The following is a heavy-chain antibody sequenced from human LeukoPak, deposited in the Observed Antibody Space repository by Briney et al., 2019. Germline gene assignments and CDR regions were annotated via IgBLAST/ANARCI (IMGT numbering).Heavy chain of an antibody. CDR2: INQDGSVI. D-gene: IGHD2-21*01. V-gene: IGHV3-7*01. Sequence: GGSLRLSCAASGLSFSSHWMSWVRQAPGKGLEWVANINQDGSVINYVGSVKGRFTISRDNAENSLYPQMNSLRGDDTALYYCAKDAYSRGDYWGQGTLVTVSS. CDR3: AKDAYSRGDY. CDR1: GLSFSSHW. J-gene: IGHJ4*02.